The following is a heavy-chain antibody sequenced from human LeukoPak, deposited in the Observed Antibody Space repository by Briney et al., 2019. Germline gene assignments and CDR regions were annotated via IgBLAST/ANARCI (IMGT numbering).Heavy chain of an antibody. CDR3: ARGRYGSGWAFDY. D-gene: IGHD6-19*01. V-gene: IGHV3-23*01. CDR1: GVTFSTYA. CDR2: ITADSGST. Sequence: PGGSLRLSCAVSGVTFSTYAMTWVRQAPGKGLEWVSTITADSGSTFYADSVRGRFTISRDNSKNTLSLQMNSLRAEDTAVYYCARGRYGSGWAFDYWGQGTLVTVSS. J-gene: IGHJ4*02.